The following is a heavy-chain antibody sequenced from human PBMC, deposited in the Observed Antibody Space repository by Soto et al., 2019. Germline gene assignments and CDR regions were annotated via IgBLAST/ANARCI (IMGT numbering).Heavy chain of an antibody. V-gene: IGHV2-5*02. J-gene: IGHJ5*02. D-gene: IGHD6-25*01. CDR3: QVVLTMHTVDPVTTATYYCAHIPNYYQYDWFDP. CDR2: IYWDDDK. CDR1: GFSLTTRGVG. Sequence: QITLKESGPPLVKPTQTLTLTCTFSGFSLTTRGVGVGWIRQPPGKALECLALIYWDDDKRYSPSLQSRLSLXXXXEEXXXRPTLQRRLAXXKXLXXNQVVLTMHTVDPVTTATYYCAHIPNYYQYDWFDPWGQRTLLSVSS.